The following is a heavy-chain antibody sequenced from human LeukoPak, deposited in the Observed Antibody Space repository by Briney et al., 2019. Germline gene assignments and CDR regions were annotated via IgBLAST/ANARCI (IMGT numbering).Heavy chain of an antibody. CDR1: GFTFSSYA. V-gene: IGHV3-23*01. J-gene: IGHJ2*01. CDR3: AKDGCGGDCSWYFDL. CDR2: ISGSGGST. Sequence: GGSLRLSCAASGFTFSSYAMSWVRQAPGKGPEWVSAISGSGGSTYYADSVKGRFTISRDNSKNTLYLQMNSLRAEDTAVYYCAKDGCGGDCSWYFDLWGRGTLVTVSS. D-gene: IGHD2-21*02.